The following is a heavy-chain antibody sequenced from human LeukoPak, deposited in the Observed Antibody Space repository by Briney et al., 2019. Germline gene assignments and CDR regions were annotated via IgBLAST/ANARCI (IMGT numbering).Heavy chain of an antibody. Sequence: PSETLSLTCAVYSGSFSGYYWTWIRQPPGKELEWIGEINHSGSTNYNPSLKSRVAISVDTSKNQFSLKLSSVTAADTAVYYCASCLSYYYDTSGHQVRDAFDIWGQGTMVTVSS. CDR1: SGSFSGYY. D-gene: IGHD3-22*01. J-gene: IGHJ3*02. CDR3: ASCLSYYYDTSGHQVRDAFDI. V-gene: IGHV4-34*01. CDR2: INHSGST.